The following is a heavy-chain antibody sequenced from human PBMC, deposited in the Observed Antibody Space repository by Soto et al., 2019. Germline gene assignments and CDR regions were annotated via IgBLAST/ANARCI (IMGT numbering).Heavy chain of an antibody. Sequence: QVQLVESGGGVVQPGRSLRLSCAASGFTFSNYGMHWVRQAPGKGLEWVAVISYDGSNKYYADSVKGRFTISRDNSKNTLYLQMKSLRAEDTAVYYCAKAPGVTMIVVSIWGQGTMVTVSS. J-gene: IGHJ3*02. CDR3: AKAPGVTMIVVSI. V-gene: IGHV3-30*18. CDR2: ISYDGSNK. D-gene: IGHD3-22*01. CDR1: GFTFSNYG.